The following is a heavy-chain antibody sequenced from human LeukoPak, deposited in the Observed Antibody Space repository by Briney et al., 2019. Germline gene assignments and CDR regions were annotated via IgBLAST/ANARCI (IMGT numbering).Heavy chain of an antibody. CDR1: GGSISSSSYY. CDR3: ARTPVWGSGSYFDL. Sequence: SETLSLTCTVSGGSISSSSYYWGWIRQPPGKGLEWIGSIYYSGSTYYNPSLKSRVTISVDTSKNQFSLKLSPVTAADTAVYYCARTPVWGSGSYFDLWGRGTLVTVSS. V-gene: IGHV4-39*01. D-gene: IGHD3-10*01. CDR2: IYYSGST. J-gene: IGHJ2*01.